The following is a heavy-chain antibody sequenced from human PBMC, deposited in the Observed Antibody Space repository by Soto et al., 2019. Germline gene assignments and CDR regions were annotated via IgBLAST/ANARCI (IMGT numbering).Heavy chain of an antibody. CDR3: ARARTVTSRSPVDY. Sequence: EVQLVESGGGLVQPGGSLRLSCAASGFTFSSYWMHWVRQAPGKGLIWVSRINSDGSTTNYADSVKGRFTISRDNGKNTLYLQMNSLRVEDTAVYYCARARTVTSRSPVDYWGQGTLVSVSS. D-gene: IGHD4-17*01. CDR1: GFTFSSYW. V-gene: IGHV3-74*01. CDR2: INSDGSTT. J-gene: IGHJ4*02.